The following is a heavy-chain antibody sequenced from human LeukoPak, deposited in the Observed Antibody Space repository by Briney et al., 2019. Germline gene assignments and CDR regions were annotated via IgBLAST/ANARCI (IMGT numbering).Heavy chain of an antibody. J-gene: IGHJ4*02. D-gene: IGHD1-26*01. V-gene: IGHV4-61*02. Sequence: SETLSLTCTVSGGSISSSSYYWGWIRQPAGKGLEWIGRIYTSGSTNYNPSLKSRVTMSVDTSKNQFSLKLSSVTAADTAVYYCARDRSGSYYHYFDYWGQGTLVTVSS. CDR1: GGSISSSSYY. CDR3: ARDRSGSYYHYFDY. CDR2: IYTSGST.